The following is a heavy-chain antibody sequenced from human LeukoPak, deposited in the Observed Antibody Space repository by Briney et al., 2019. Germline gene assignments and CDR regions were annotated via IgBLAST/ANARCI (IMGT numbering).Heavy chain of an antibody. CDR1: GLTFSSSA. J-gene: IGHJ4*02. Sequence: GGSLRLSCAASGLTFSSSAMSWVRQAPGKGLEWVSGISGSGGNTYCADPVKGRFTISRDNSKNTLYLQMNSLRAEDTAVYYCAKLNLRIMPVAIEYWGQGTLVTVSS. CDR2: ISGSGGNT. V-gene: IGHV3-23*01. CDR3: AKLNLRIMPVAIEY. D-gene: IGHD2-2*01.